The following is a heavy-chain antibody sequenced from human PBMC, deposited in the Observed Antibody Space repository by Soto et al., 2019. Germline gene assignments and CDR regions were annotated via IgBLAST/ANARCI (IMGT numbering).Heavy chain of an antibody. Sequence: GGSLRLSCAASGFTFSSYTMTWVRQAPGKGLEWVSAISGSGGSTYYADSVKGRFTISRDNSKNTLYLQMNSLGAEDTAVYYCAKDLKGGWSGGYWGQGTLVTVSS. V-gene: IGHV3-23*01. CDR2: ISGSGGST. CDR1: GFTFSSYT. CDR3: AKDLKGGWSGGY. J-gene: IGHJ4*02. D-gene: IGHD5-12*01.